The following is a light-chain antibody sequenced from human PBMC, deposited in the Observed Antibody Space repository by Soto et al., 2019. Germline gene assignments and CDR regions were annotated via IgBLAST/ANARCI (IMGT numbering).Light chain of an antibody. V-gene: IGLV2-14*01. Sequence: QSALTQPASVSGSPGQWITISCTGTSSDVGGYNYVSWYQQHPGKAPKLMIYDVSNRPSGVSNRFSGSKSGNTASLTISGLQAEDEADYYCSSYTSSSLVVFGGGTKLTVL. CDR2: DVS. J-gene: IGLJ2*01. CDR3: SSYTSSSLVV. CDR1: SSDVGGYNY.